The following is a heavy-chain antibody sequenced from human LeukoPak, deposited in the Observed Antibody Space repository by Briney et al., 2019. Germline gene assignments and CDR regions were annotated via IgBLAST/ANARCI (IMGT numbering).Heavy chain of an antibody. CDR3: ARARWLHEQDAFDI. J-gene: IGHJ3*02. V-gene: IGHV4-59*01. Sequence: SETLSLTCTVSGGSISSYYWSWIWQPPGKGLEWIGYIYYSGSTNYNPSLKSRVTISVDTSKNQFSLKLSSVTAADTAVYYCARARWLHEQDAFDIWGQGTMVTVSS. D-gene: IGHD5-24*01. CDR1: GGSISSYY. CDR2: IYYSGST.